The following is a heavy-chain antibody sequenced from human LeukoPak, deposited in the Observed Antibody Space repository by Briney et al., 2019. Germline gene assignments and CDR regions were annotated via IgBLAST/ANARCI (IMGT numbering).Heavy chain of an antibody. CDR1: GGSISSNSYY. CDR3: ARAAYGGYFR. V-gene: IGHV4-39*01. D-gene: IGHD3-22*01. CDR2: IYYSGST. J-gene: IGHJ4*02. Sequence: SETLSLTCTVSGGSISSNSYYWGWIRQPPGKGLKWIGSIYYSGSTYYNPSLKSRVTISVDTSKNQFSLKLNSVTAADTAVYYCARAAYGGYFRWGQGTLVTVSS.